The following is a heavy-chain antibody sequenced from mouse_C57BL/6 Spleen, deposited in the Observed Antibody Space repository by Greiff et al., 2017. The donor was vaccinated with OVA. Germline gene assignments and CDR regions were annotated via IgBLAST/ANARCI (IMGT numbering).Heavy chain of an antibody. CDR1: GYTFTSYW. J-gene: IGHJ2*01. CDR3: AYYGSSYVDY. Sequence: QVQLQQPGAELVRPGSSVKLSCKASGYTFTSYWMDWVKQRPGQGLEWIGNIYPSDSETHYNQKFKDKATLTVDKSSSTAYMQLSSLTSEDSAVYYCAYYGSSYVDYWGQGTTLTVSS. D-gene: IGHD1-1*01. CDR2: IYPSDSET. V-gene: IGHV1-61*01.